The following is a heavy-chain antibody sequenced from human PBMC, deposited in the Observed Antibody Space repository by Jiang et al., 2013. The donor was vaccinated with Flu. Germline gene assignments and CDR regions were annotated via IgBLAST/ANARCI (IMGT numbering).Heavy chain of an antibody. D-gene: IGHD6-6*01. Sequence: SGAEVKKPGASVKVSCKASGYTFTAYHIHWVRQAPGQGLEWMGLSTPSNGATHYAQKFQGRVTMTRDTSVSTVYMELNRLTSDDTAVYYCTRDERSIANYNAFDIWGQGTMVTVSS. J-gene: IGHJ3*02. V-gene: IGHV1-2*02. CDR2: STPSNGAT. CDR1: GYTFTAYH. CDR3: TRDERSIANYNAFDI.